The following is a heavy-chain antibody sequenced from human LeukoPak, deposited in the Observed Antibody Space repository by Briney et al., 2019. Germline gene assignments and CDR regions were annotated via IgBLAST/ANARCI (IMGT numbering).Heavy chain of an antibody. J-gene: IGHJ4*02. CDR3: ARGDFNYYDSSGYYYLYY. CDR1: GCTFTSYG. CDR2: ISAYNGNT. V-gene: IGHV1-18*01. Sequence: ASVKVSCKASGCTFTSYGISWVRQAPGQGLEWMGWISAYNGNTNYAQKLQGRVTMTTDTSTSTAYMELRSLRSDDTAVYYCARGDFNYYDSSGYYYLYYWGQGTLVTVSS. D-gene: IGHD3-22*01.